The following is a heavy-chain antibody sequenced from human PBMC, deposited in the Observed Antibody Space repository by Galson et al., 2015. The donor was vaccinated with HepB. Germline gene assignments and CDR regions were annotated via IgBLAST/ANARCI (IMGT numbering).Heavy chain of an antibody. CDR1: GYTFTSYG. CDR2: ISAYNGNT. J-gene: IGHJ6*03. CDR3: ARDPPSDYDFWSGYHLGYYYYYMDV. D-gene: IGHD3-3*01. V-gene: IGHV1-18*01. Sequence: SVKVSCKASGYTFTSYGISWVRQAPGQGLEWMGWISAYNGNTNYAQKLQGRVTMTTDTSTSTAYMELRSLRSDDTAVYYCARDPPSDYDFWSGYHLGYYYYYMDVWGKGTTVTVSS.